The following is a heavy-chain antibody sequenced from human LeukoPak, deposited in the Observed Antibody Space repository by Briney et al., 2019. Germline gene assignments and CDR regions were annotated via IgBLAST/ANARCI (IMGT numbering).Heavy chain of an antibody. Sequence: ASVKVSCKASGYTFINYGITWVRQAPGQGLEWVGWISAHNGDTNYAQKLQGRVTMTTDTSTSTAYMELRSLRSDDTALYYCARFDFDFWSGRSFDPWGQGTLVTVSS. D-gene: IGHD3-3*01. CDR3: ARFDFDFWSGRSFDP. V-gene: IGHV1-18*01. CDR2: ISAHNGDT. J-gene: IGHJ5*02. CDR1: GYTFINYG.